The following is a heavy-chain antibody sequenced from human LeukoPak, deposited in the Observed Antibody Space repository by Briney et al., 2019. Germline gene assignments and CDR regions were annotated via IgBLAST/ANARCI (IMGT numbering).Heavy chain of an antibody. Sequence: SETLSLTCTVSGGSISSYYWSWIRQPPGKGLEWIGYIYYSGSTNYNPSLKSRVTISVDTSKNQFSLKLSSVTAADTAVYYCARDKAAAPGDDYYYYGMDVWGQGTTVTVSS. CDR1: GGSISSYY. V-gene: IGHV4-59*01. D-gene: IGHD6-13*01. CDR2: IYYSGST. CDR3: ARDKAAAPGDDYYYYGMDV. J-gene: IGHJ6*02.